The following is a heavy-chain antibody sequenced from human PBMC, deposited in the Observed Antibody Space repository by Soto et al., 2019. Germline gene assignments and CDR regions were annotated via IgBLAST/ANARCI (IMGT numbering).Heavy chain of an antibody. CDR2: IYPGDSDT. CDR3: ARLAGTGNYYYYGMDV. CDR1: GYSFIRYW. J-gene: IGHJ6*02. V-gene: IGHV5-51*01. Sequence: GESLKISWKGSGYSFIRYWVGWVRQMPGKGLEWMGIIYPGDSDTRYSPSFQGQVTISADKSISTAYLQWSSLKASDTAMYYCARLAGTGNYYYYGMDVWGQGTTVTVSS. D-gene: IGHD6-19*01.